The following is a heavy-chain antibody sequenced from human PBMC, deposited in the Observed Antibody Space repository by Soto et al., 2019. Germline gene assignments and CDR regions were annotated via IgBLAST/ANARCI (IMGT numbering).Heavy chain of an antibody. Sequence: PSETLSLTCTVSGGSISSSSYYWGWIRQPPGKGLEWIGSIYYSGSTYYNPSLKSRVTISVDTSKNQFSLKLSSVTAADTAVYYCASSSWHLADYWGQGTLVTVSS. CDR1: GGSISSSSYY. D-gene: IGHD6-13*01. CDR2: IYYSGST. V-gene: IGHV4-39*01. J-gene: IGHJ4*02. CDR3: ASSSWHLADY.